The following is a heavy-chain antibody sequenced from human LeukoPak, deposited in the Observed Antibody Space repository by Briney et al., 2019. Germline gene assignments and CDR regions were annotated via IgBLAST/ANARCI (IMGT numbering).Heavy chain of an antibody. Sequence: ASVKVSCKASGYTFTSYDINWVRQATGQGLEWMGWMNPNSGNTGYAQKFQGRVTMTRNTSISTAYMELSSLRSEDTAVYYCARGLSGSYYQNWFDPWSQGTLVTVSS. CDR1: GYTFTSYD. CDR2: MNPNSGNT. V-gene: IGHV1-8*01. J-gene: IGHJ5*02. D-gene: IGHD3-10*01. CDR3: ARGLSGSYYQNWFDP.